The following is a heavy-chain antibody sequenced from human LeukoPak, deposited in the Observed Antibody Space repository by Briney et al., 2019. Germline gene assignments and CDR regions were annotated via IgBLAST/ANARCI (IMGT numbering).Heavy chain of an antibody. CDR3: ATHSSSWYYFDY. CDR1: GFTFSSYE. D-gene: IGHD6-13*01. Sequence: RGSLRLSCAASGFTFSSYEMNWVRQAPGKGLEWVSYISSSGSTIYYADSVKGRFTISRDNAKNSLYLQMNSLRAEDTAVYYCATHSSSWYYFDYWGQGTLVTVSS. V-gene: IGHV3-48*03. CDR2: ISSSGSTI. J-gene: IGHJ4*02.